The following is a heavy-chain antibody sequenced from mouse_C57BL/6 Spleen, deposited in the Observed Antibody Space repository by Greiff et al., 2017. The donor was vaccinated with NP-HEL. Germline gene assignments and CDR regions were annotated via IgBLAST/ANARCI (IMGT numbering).Heavy chain of an antibody. D-gene: IGHD2-4*01. J-gene: IGHJ2*01. CDR1: GYTFTSYW. CDR3: ARLGVYYDYDFDY. CDR2: IDPSDSYT. V-gene: IGHV1-59*01. Sequence: QVQLQQPGAELVRPGTSVKLSCKASGYTFTSYWMHWVKQRPGQGLEWIGVIDPSDSYTNYNQKFKGKATLTVDTSSSTAYMQLSRLTSEDSAVYYCARLGVYYDYDFDYWGQGTTLTVSS.